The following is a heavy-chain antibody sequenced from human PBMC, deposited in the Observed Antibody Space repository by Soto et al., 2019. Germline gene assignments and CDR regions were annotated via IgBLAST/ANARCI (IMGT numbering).Heavy chain of an antibody. V-gene: IGHV4-59*08. CDR1: GGSISSYY. CDR3: ARHGLHLGELSPHSDYYYYYYYYMDV. CDR2: IYYSGST. J-gene: IGHJ6*03. D-gene: IGHD3-16*02. Sequence: SETLSLTCTVSGGSISSYYWSWIRQPPGKGLEWIGYIYYSGSTNYNPSLKSRVTISVDTSKNQFSLKLSSVTAADTAVYYCARHGLHLGELSPHSDYYYYYYYYMDVWGKGTTVTVSS.